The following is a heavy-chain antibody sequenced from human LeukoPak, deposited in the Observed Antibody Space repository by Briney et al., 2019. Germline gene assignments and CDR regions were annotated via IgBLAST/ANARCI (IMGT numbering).Heavy chain of an antibody. J-gene: IGHJ5*02. CDR3: ARGTPAAIGEFDP. CDR1: GYTFTSYD. Sequence: ASVKVSCKASGYTFTSYDINWVRQATGQGLEWMGWMNPNSGNTGYAQKLQGRVTMTRNTSKSTAYMELSSLRSEDTAVYYCARGTPAAIGEFDPWGQETLVTVSS. V-gene: IGHV1-8*01. CDR2: MNPNSGNT. D-gene: IGHD2-2*01.